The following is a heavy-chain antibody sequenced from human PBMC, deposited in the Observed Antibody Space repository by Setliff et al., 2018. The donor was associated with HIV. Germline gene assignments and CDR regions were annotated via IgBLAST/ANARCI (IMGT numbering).Heavy chain of an antibody. CDR3: ARATYILHFFEWSPHSSLYYYYMDV. Sequence: SETLSLTCTVSGDSITSGGYQWSWIRQHPGKGLEYIGHIFYSGSTYYNPSLKSRPTMSVDTSKNQFSLKLNSTSAADTAVYFCARATYILHFFEWSPHSSLYYYYMDVWGKGTTVTAP. CDR2: IFYSGST. CDR1: GDSITSGGYQ. J-gene: IGHJ6*03. D-gene: IGHD3-3*01. V-gene: IGHV4-31*03.